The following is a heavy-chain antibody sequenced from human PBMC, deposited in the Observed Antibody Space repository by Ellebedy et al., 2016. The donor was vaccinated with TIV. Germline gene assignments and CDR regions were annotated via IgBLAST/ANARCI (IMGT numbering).Heavy chain of an antibody. J-gene: IGHJ4*02. D-gene: IGHD3-10*01. V-gene: IGHV3-21*01. CDR3: ARDDAPRYYYGSGSSGRIDY. CDR2: ISSSSSYI. CDR1: GFTFSSYS. Sequence: GGSLRLXXAASGFTFSSYSMNWVRQAPGKGLEWVSSISSSSSYIYYADSVKGRFTISRDNAKNSLYLQMNSLRAEDTAVYYCARDDAPRYYYGSGSSGRIDYWGQGTLVTVSS.